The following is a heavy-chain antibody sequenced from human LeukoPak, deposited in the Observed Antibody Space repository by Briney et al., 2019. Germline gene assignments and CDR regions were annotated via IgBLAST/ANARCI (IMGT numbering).Heavy chain of an antibody. CDR3: AKDSASVTSGYSYNWFDF. V-gene: IGHV3-43*02. CDR1: GFTFDDYA. D-gene: IGHD3-22*01. J-gene: IGHJ5*01. Sequence: PGGSLRLSCAASGFTFDDYAMHWVRQPPGKGLEWISLISGDGGSTYYADSVKGRFTISRDNSKNSLYLQMNSLRTEDTALYYCAKDSASVTSGYSYNWFDFWGQGTLVTVSS. CDR2: ISGDGGST.